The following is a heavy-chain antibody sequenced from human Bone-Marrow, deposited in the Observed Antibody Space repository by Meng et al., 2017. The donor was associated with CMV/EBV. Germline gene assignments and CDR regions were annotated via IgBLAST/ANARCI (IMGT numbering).Heavy chain of an antibody. CDR1: GFTFSSYS. Sequence: GGSLRLSCAASGFTFSSYSMNWVRQAPGKGLEWVSSISSSSSYIYYADSVKGRFTISRDNAKNSLYLQMNSLRAEDTAVYYCARDHTVGAIYFDSWGQGTLVTVSS. CDR3: ARDHTVGAIYFDS. V-gene: IGHV3-21*01. D-gene: IGHD1-26*01. CDR2: ISSSSSYI. J-gene: IGHJ4*02.